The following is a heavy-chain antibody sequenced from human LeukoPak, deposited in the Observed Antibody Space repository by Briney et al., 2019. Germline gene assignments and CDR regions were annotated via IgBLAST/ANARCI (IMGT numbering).Heavy chain of an antibody. CDR1: GGSISSSSYY. V-gene: IGHV4-39*07. D-gene: IGHD6-6*01. J-gene: IGHJ3*02. CDR3: ARSWEYSSSSDAFDI. Sequence: KPSETLSLTCTVSGGSISSSSYYWGWIRQPPGKGLEWIGSIYHSGSTNYNPSLKSRVTISVDKSKNQFSLKLSSVTAADTAVYYCARSWEYSSSSDAFDIWGQGTMVTVSS. CDR2: IYHSGST.